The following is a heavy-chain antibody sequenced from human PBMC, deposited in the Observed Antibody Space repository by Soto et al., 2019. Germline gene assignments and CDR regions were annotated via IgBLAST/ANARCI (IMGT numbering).Heavy chain of an antibody. CDR3: ARHADYYGSGSPSWFDP. V-gene: IGHV4-39*01. D-gene: IGHD3-10*01. J-gene: IGHJ5*02. CDR2: IYYSGST. CDR1: GGSISSSSYY. Sequence: SETLSLTCTVSGGSISSSSYYWGWIRQPPGKGLEWIGSIYYSGSTYYNPSLKSRVTISVDTSKNQFSLKLSSVTAADTAVYYCARHADYYGSGSPSWFDPWGQGTLVTVSS.